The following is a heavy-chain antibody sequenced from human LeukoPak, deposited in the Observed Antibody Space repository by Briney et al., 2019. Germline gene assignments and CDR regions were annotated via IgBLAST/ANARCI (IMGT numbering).Heavy chain of an antibody. Sequence: PSETLSLTCTVSGGSISSYYWSWIRQPAGKGLEWIGRIYTSGSTNYNPSLKSRATMSVDTSKNQFSLKLSSVTAADTAVYYCARDKRRYSSSWRRFDPWGQGTLVTVSS. CDR1: GGSISSYY. CDR3: ARDKRRYSSSWRRFDP. D-gene: IGHD6-13*01. V-gene: IGHV4-4*07. J-gene: IGHJ5*02. CDR2: IYTSGST.